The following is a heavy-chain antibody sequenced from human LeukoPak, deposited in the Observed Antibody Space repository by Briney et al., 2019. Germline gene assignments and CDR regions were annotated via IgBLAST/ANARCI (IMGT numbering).Heavy chain of an antibody. CDR1: GYTFTSYD. D-gene: IGHD6-6*01. CDR3: AREYSSSSFDY. Sequence: SVKVSCKASGYTFTSYDINWVRQATGQGLEWMGGIIPIFGTANYAQKFQGRVTITADKSTSTAYMELSSLRSEDTAVYYCAREYSSSSFDYWGQGTLVTVSS. CDR2: IIPIFGTA. V-gene: IGHV1-69*06. J-gene: IGHJ4*02.